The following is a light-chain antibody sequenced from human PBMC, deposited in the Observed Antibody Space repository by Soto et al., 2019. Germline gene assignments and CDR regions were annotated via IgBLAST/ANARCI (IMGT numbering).Light chain of an antibody. J-gene: IGKJ4*01. Sequence: EIVLTQSPATLSLSPGERATLSCRASQSVSSYLAWYQQKPGQAPRLLIYDASNRATGIPARFSGSGSGTAFPLPIGGLGLEDFAFYSCRQRRNGPSPSGGGPKVDI. V-gene: IGKV3-11*01. CDR3: RQRRNGPSP. CDR2: DAS. CDR1: QSVSSY.